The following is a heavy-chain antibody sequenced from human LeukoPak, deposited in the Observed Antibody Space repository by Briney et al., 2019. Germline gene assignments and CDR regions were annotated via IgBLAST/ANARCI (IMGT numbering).Heavy chain of an antibody. D-gene: IGHD3-10*01. V-gene: IGHV1-2*02. CDR3: ARGRRYRSRSYWVDY. J-gene: IGHJ4*02. Sequence: ASVKVSCKASGYTFTGYYMHWVRQAPGQGLEWMGWINSNHSGTNSAQKFQGRVTMTGDTSINTAYMELSRLRSDDTAVYYCARGRRYRSRSYWVDYWGEGTLVTVCS. CDR2: INSNHSGT. CDR1: GYTFTGYY.